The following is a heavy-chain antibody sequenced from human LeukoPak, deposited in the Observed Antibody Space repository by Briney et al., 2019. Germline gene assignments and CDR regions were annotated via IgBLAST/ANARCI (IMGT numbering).Heavy chain of an antibody. D-gene: IGHD1-14*01. CDR1: VFTFNNYA. V-gene: IGHV3-23*01. Sequence: GGSLRLSCAASVFTFNNYAMNWVRQAPGKGLEWVSVISGSGGTTYYADSVKGRFTISRDSSKNTLYLQMNSLRAEDTAVYYCAKVSGGGLYYDGMDVWGQGTTVTVSS. J-gene: IGHJ6*02. CDR3: AKVSGGGLYYDGMDV. CDR2: ISGSGGTT.